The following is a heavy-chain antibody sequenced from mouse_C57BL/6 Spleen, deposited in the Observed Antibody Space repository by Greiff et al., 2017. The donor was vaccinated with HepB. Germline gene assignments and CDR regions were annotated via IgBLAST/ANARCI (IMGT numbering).Heavy chain of an antibody. V-gene: IGHV1-64*01. J-gene: IGHJ2*01. D-gene: IGHD1-1*01. CDR2: IHPNSGST. Sequence: QVHVKQPGAELVKPGASVKLSCKASGYTFTSYWMHWVKQRPGQGLEWIGMIHPNSGSTNYNEKFKSKATLTVDKSSSTAYMQLSSLTSEDSAVYYCAREYYGSSDVFDYWGQGTTLTVSS. CDR1: GYTFTSYW. CDR3: AREYYGSSDVFDY.